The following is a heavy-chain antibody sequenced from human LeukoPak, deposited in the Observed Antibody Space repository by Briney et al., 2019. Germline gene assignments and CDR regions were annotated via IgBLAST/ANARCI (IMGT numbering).Heavy chain of an antibody. Sequence: GGSLRLSCAASGFTFSSYGMHWVRQAPGKGLAWVAVIWYDGSNKYYADSVKGRFTISRDNSKNTLCLQMNSLRAEDRAVYYCARDQDGDYAFGYWGQGTLVTVSS. CDR2: IWYDGSNK. CDR3: ARDQDGDYAFGY. D-gene: IGHD4-17*01. CDR1: GFTFSSYG. V-gene: IGHV3-33*01. J-gene: IGHJ4*02.